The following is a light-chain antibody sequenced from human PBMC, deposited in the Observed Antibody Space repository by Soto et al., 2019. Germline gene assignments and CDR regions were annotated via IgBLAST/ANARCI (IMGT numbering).Light chain of an antibody. Sequence: DIQMTQSPSTLSASVGDRVTITCRASQSISSWLAWYQQMPGKAPNLLIYDASSLESGAPSRFRGSGSETEFTLTISGLQPDDFATYYRQQFIDGWTFGQGTKVDIK. J-gene: IGKJ1*01. CDR2: DAS. CDR3: QQFIDGWT. CDR1: QSISSW. V-gene: IGKV1-5*01.